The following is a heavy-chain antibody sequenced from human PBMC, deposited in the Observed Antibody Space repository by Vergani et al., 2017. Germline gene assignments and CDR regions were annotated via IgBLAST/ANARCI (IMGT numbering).Heavy chain of an antibody. CDR1: GGSINSHNYY. CDR2: LHTSGST. D-gene: IGHD3-10*01. V-gene: IGHV4-61*02. CDR3: ARAPFFTMVRGIGRNYFDY. Sequence: QVQLQESGPGLVKPSQTLSLTCTVSGGSINSHNYYWSWIRQPAGKGLEWIGRLHTSGSTNYNPSLKSRVTMSEDTSKNQFSLNLTSVTAADTAVYYCARAPFFTMVRGIGRNYFDYWGQGTLVTVSS. J-gene: IGHJ4*02.